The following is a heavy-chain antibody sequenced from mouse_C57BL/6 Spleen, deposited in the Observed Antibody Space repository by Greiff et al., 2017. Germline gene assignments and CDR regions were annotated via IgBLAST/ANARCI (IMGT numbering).Heavy chain of an antibody. CDR3: AREGIYYDYDGYYFDY. V-gene: IGHV1-18*01. CDR2: INPNNGGT. D-gene: IGHD2-4*01. CDR1: GYTFTDYN. J-gene: IGHJ2*01. Sequence: VQLQQSGPELVKPGASVKIPCKASGYTFTDYNMDWVKQSHGKSLEWIGDINPNNGGTIYNQKFKGKATLTVDKSSSTAYMELRSLTSEDTAVYYCAREGIYYDYDGYYFDYWGQGTTLTVSS.